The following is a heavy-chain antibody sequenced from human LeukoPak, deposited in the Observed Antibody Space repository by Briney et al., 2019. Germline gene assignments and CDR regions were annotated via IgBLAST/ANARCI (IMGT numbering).Heavy chain of an antibody. CDR3: ARLPVNGFDY. J-gene: IGHJ4*02. CDR2: INPNSGGT. Sequence: ASVKVSCKASGYTFTSYGISWVRQAPGQGLEWMGWINPNSGGTNYAQKFQGRVTMTRDTSISTAYMELSRLRSDDTAVYYCARLPVNGFDYWGQGTLVTVSS. V-gene: IGHV1-2*02. CDR1: GYTFTSYG. D-gene: IGHD3-10*01.